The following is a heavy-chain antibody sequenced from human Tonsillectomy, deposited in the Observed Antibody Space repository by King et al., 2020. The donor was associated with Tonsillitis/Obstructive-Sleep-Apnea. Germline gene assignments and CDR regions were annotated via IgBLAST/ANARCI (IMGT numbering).Heavy chain of an antibody. D-gene: IGHD4-17*01. CDR1: GASFSGYY. CDR2: INHSGST. CDR3: ATAKSPEGVDYGDYVTHFDY. Sequence: VQLQQWGAVLLKPSETLSLTCAVSGASFSGYYWNWLRQPPGKGLEWIGEINHSGSTNYNPSLKIRVTISVGTSKNQFSLKLSSVTAADTAVYYCATAKSPEGVDYGDYVTHFDYWGQGTLVTVSS. J-gene: IGHJ4*02. V-gene: IGHV4-34*01.